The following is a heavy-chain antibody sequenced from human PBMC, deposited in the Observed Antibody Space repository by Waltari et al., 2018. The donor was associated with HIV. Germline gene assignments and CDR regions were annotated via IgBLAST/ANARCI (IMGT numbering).Heavy chain of an antibody. CDR2: SRTKGNIDAT. CDR1: GFTFSGST. V-gene: IGHV3-73*01. D-gene: IGHD6-19*01. CDR3: TRLVAAVAGTGY. J-gene: IGHJ4*02. Sequence: EVQLVESGGGLVQPGGSLKLSCAASGFTFSGSTMHWVRQASGKGRGWVGRSRTKGNIDATAYAASVKGRVIISRDDSKNTAYLQMNNLETEDTAVYYCTRLVAAVAGTGYWGQGTLVTVSS.